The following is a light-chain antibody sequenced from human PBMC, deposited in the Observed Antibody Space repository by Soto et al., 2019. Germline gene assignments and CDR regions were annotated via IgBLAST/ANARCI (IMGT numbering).Light chain of an antibody. Sequence: DIVMTQSPDSLAAFLGERATINCKSSQSVFYSSNNKNYLAWYQQKPGQPPKLLIYWASTRESGVPDRFSGSGSGTDFTLTISSLQAEDVAVYYCQQYYSTPITFGQGTRLEIK. J-gene: IGKJ5*01. CDR1: QSVFYSSNNKNY. V-gene: IGKV4-1*01. CDR3: QQYYSTPIT. CDR2: WAS.